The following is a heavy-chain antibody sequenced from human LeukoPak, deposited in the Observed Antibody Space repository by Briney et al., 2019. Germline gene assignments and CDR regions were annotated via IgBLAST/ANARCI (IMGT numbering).Heavy chain of an antibody. CDR3: ARDREIPKPLRFLESIFQKHTPPS. Sequence: SETLSLTCTVSGGSSSSGGYYWSWIRQPPGKGLEWIGYIYHSGSTYYNPSLKSRVTISVDRSKNQFSLKLSSVTAADTAVYYCARDREIPKPLRFLESIFQKHTPPSWGQGTMVTVSS. J-gene: IGHJ3*01. D-gene: IGHD3-3*01. CDR2: IYHSGST. CDR1: GGSSSSGGYY. V-gene: IGHV4-30-2*01.